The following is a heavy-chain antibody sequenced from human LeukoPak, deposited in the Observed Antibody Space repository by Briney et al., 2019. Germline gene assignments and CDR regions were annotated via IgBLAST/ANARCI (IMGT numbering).Heavy chain of an antibody. J-gene: IGHJ6*04. V-gene: IGHV3-48*03. CDR1: GFSFSKYE. CDR3: AEIGITMIGGV. D-gene: IGHD3-10*02. Sequence: GGALNLSHAASGFSFSKYEMNWVRPAPGKGVAWVSYISSSGSTIYYADSVKGRFTISRDNVKNSLYLQMNSLRAEDTAVYYCAEIGITMIGGVWGKGTTVTISS. CDR2: ISSSGSTI.